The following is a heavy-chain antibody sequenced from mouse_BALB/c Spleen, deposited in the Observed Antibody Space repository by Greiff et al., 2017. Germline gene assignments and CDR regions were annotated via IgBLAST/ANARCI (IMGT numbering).Heavy chain of an antibody. D-gene: IGHD3-3*01. Sequence: EVKLRESGPGLVKPSQSLSLTCSVTGYSITSGYYWNWIRQFPGNKLEWMGYISYDGSNNYNPSLKNRISITRDTSKNQFFLKLNSVTTEDTATYYCAREARYYAMDYWGQGTSVTVSS. CDR1: GYSITSGYY. CDR3: AREARYYAMDY. V-gene: IGHV3-6*02. J-gene: IGHJ4*01. CDR2: ISYDGSN.